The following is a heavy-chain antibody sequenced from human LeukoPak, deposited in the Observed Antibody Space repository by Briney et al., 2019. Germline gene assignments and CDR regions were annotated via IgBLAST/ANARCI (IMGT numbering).Heavy chain of an antibody. V-gene: IGHV1-46*01. Sequence: ASVRVSCKASGYTFTSYYIHWVRQAPGQGRAWMGIINLSAGSTSYAQKFQGRLTMTRDTSTSTVYMELSSLRSEDTAVYYCARGQYYSDTINYYSRHDAFDIWGQGTMVTVSS. CDR3: ARGQYYSDTINYYSRHDAFDI. J-gene: IGHJ3*02. D-gene: IGHD3-22*01. CDR1: GYTFTSYY. CDR2: INLSAGST.